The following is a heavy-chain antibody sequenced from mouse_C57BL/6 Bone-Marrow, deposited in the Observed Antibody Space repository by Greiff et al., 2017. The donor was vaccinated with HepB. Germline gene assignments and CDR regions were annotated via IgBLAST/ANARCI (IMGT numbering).Heavy chain of an antibody. CDR3: ARSLTGTPWFAY. CDR2: IYPGDGDT. CDR1: GYAFSSSW. V-gene: IGHV1-82*01. J-gene: IGHJ3*01. Sequence: QVTLKVSGPELVKPGASVKISCKASGYAFSSSWMNWVKQRPGKGLEWIGRIYPGDGDTNYNGKFKGKATLTADKSSSTAYMQLSSLTSEDSAVYFCARSLTGTPWFAYWGQGTLVTVSA. D-gene: IGHD4-1*01.